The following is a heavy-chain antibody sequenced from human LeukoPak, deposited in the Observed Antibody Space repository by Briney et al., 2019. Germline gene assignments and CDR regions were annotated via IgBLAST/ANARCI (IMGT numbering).Heavy chain of an antibody. CDR1: GVSISSYY. CDR2: IYTSGST. CDR3: ARAFQFEEAYDFWSGRDYYYMDV. D-gene: IGHD3-3*01. Sequence: SETLSLTCTVSGVSISSYYWNWIRQPAGKGLEWIGRIYTSGSTNYNPSLKSRVTMSVDTSKNQFSLKLSSVTAADTAVYYCARAFQFEEAYDFWSGRDYYYMDVWGKGTTVTVSS. J-gene: IGHJ6*03. V-gene: IGHV4-4*07.